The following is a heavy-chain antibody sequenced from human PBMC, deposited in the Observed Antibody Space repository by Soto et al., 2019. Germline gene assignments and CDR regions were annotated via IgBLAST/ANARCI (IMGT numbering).Heavy chain of an antibody. D-gene: IGHD2-21*02. CDR2: ISGSGSST. CDR3: AKAIVYCGGDCHPVYYYAMDV. CDR1: GFTFSSYA. V-gene: IGHV3-23*01. J-gene: IGHJ6*02. Sequence: GGSLRLSCAASGFTFSSYAMTWVRQAPGRGLEWVSGISGSGSSTYYADSVKGRFTISRDNSKKTLYLQMNSLTAEDTAAYHCAKAIVYCGGDCHPVYYYAMDVWGQGTTVTVSS.